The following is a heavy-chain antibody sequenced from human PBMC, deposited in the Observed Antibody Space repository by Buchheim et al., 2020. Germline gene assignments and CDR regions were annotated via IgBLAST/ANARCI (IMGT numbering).Heavy chain of an antibody. CDR1: GFTFSSYA. D-gene: IGHD6-13*01. CDR3: AKDLIASIAAAGTFDY. CDR2: ISGSGGST. Sequence: EVQLLESGGGLVQPGGSLRLSCAASGFTFSSYAMSWVRQAPGKGLEWVSAISGSGGSTYYADSVTGRFTISGDNSKNTLYLQMNSLRAEDTAVYYCAKDLIASIAAAGTFDYWGQGTL. V-gene: IGHV3-23*01. J-gene: IGHJ4*02.